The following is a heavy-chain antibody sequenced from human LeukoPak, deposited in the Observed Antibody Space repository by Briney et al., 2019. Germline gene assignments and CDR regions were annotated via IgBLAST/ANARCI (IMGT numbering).Heavy chain of an antibody. CDR3: AREAYCGGDCYTHFDY. J-gene: IGHJ4*02. D-gene: IGHD2-21*02. CDR2: IIPIFGTA. V-gene: IGHV1-69*13. Sequence: SVKVYCKASGGTFISYAISWVRQAPGQGLEWMGGIIPIFGTANYAQKFQGRVTITADESTSTAYMELSSLRSEDTAVYYCAREAYCGGDCYTHFDYWGQGTLVTVSS. CDR1: GGTFISYA.